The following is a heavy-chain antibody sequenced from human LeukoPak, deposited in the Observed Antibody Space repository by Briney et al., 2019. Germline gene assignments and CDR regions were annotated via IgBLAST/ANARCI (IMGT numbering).Heavy chain of an antibody. CDR1: GGSISSYY. CDR2: IYYSGST. Sequence: SETLSLTCTVSGGSISSYYWSWIRQPPGKGLEWIGYIYYSGSTNYNPSLKSRVTISVDTSKNQFSLKLSSVTAADTAVYYCARGRYYYDSSGHRSLYNWFDPWGQGTLVTVSS. V-gene: IGHV4-59*01. J-gene: IGHJ5*02. CDR3: ARGRYYYDSSGHRSLYNWFDP. D-gene: IGHD3-22*01.